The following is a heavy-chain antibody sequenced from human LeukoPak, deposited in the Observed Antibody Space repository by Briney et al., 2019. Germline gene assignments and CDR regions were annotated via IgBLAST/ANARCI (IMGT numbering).Heavy chain of an antibody. CDR1: GGSISSYY. D-gene: IGHD5-12*01. Sequence: SETLSLTCTVSGGSISSYYWSWIRQPPGKGLEWIGYIYYSGSTNYNPSLKSRVTISVDTSKNQFSLKLGSVTAADTAVYYCARSRGVVATKFDYWGQGTLVTVSS. CDR2: IYYSGST. CDR3: ARSRGVVATKFDY. J-gene: IGHJ4*02. V-gene: IGHV4-59*08.